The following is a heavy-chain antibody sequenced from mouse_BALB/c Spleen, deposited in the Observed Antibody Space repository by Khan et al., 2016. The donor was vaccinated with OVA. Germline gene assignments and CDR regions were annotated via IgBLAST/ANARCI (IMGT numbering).Heavy chain of an antibody. D-gene: IGHD2-3*01. V-gene: IGHV1-7*01. J-gene: IGHJ3*01. Sequence: QVQLQQSGAELAKPGASVKMSCTASGYTLTNYWIHWVKQRPGQGLEWIGCINPSNGYTEYNQKFKDKATLTADKSSSTVFMQMRSLTSEDCAVLSRARGRSWMGRFATWGQGTLVSVSA. CDR2: INPSNGYT. CDR3: ARGRSWMGRFAT. CDR1: GYTLTNYW.